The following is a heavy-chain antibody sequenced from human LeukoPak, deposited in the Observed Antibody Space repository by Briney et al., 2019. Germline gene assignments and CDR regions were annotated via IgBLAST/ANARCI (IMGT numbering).Heavy chain of an antibody. D-gene: IGHD3-10*01. CDR1: GFNVSSNY. CDR2: IYSGGNT. CDR3: ARGVSNMVRGVFDY. V-gene: IGHV3-53*01. Sequence: PGGSLRLSCAASGFNVSSNYMSWVRQAPGKGLEWVSVIYSGGNTHYADSVKGRFTISRDNSKNTLYLQMNSLRAEDTAVYYCARGVSNMVRGVFDYWGQGTLVTVSS. J-gene: IGHJ4*02.